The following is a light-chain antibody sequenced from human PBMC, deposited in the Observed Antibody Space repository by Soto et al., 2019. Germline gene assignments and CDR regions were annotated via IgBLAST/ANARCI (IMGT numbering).Light chain of an antibody. J-gene: IGKJ1*01. CDR3: QQYGSSGT. CDR2: DAS. CDR1: QIISDTS. V-gene: IGKV3-20*01. Sequence: IVVTQSPCTLALSTGDRATLSCSASQIISDTSLAWYQQKPGQAPRLLIYDASSRATGIPDRFSGSGSGTDFTLTISRLEPEDFAVYYCQQYGSSGTFGQGTKVDI.